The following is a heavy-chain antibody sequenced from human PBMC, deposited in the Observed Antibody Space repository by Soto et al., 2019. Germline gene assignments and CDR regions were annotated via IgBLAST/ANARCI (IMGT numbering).Heavy chain of an antibody. CDR3: ARSITIFGVVIMRPYYYRKDV. D-gene: IGHD3-3*01. J-gene: IGHJ6*02. CDR2: INAGNGNT. V-gene: IGHV1-3*01. Sequence: GASVKVSCKASGYTFTSYAMHWVRQAPVQRLEWMGWINAGNGNTKYSQKFQGRVTITRDTSASTAYMELSSMRSEDTAVYYCARSITIFGVVIMRPYYYRKDVRGQGTTVTVSS. CDR1: GYTFTSYA.